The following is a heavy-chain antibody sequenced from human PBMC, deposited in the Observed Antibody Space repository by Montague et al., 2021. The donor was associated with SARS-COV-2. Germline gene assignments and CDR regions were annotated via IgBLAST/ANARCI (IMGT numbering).Heavy chain of an antibody. D-gene: IGHD6-19*01. V-gene: IGHV4-39*07. Sequence: SETLSLTCSVSGGSIRTSDYYWGWIRQPPGKGLEWIGEIYHSGSTNYNPSLKSRVIISVDKSKNQFSLKLGSVTAADTAVYYCARTGYSSGWHSFDYWGQGTLVTVSS. J-gene: IGHJ4*02. CDR2: IYHSGST. CDR3: ARTGYSSGWHSFDY. CDR1: GGSIRTSDYY.